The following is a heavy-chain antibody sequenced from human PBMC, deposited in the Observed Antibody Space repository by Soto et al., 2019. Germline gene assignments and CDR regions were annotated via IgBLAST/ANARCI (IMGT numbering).Heavy chain of an antibody. CDR1: GFTFRSYS. CDR2: ISSSSSTI. V-gene: IGHV3-48*02. Sequence: GGSLRLSCATSGFTFRSYSMNWVPQAPGKGLEWVSYISSSSSTIYYADSVKGRFTISRDNAKNSLYLQMNSLRDEDTAVYYCGGDSSGYYYPDVFDIWGQGTMVTVSS. J-gene: IGHJ3*02. CDR3: GGDSSGYYYPDVFDI. D-gene: IGHD3-22*01.